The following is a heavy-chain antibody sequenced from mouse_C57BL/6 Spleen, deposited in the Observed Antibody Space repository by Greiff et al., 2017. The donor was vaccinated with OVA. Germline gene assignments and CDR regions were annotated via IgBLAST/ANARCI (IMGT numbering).Heavy chain of an antibody. V-gene: IGHV1-64*01. D-gene: IGHD1-1*01. J-gene: IGHJ2*01. CDR2: IHPNSGST. CDR1: GYTFTSYW. CDR3: ARSAPDLDYYGSSYADY. Sequence: QVQLKQPGAELVKPGASVKLSCKASGYTFTSYWMHWVKQRPGQGLEWIGMIHPNSGSTNYNEKFKSKATLTVDKSSSTAYMQLSSLTSEDSAVYYCARSAPDLDYYGSSYADYWGQGTTLTVSS.